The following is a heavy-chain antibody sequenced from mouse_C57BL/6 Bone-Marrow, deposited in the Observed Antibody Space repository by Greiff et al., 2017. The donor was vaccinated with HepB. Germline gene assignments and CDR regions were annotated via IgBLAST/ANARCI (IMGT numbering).Heavy chain of an antibody. CDR1: GYTFTSYW. CDR2: INPSNGGT. CDR3: ARSGYSNYLAWFAY. J-gene: IGHJ3*01. V-gene: IGHV1-53*01. Sequence: QQPGTELVKPGASVKLSCKASGYTFTSYWMHWVKQRPGQGLEWIGNINPSNGGTNYNEKFKSKATLTVDKSSSTAYMQLSSLTSEDSAVYYCARSGYSNYLAWFAYWGQGTLVTVSA. D-gene: IGHD2-5*01.